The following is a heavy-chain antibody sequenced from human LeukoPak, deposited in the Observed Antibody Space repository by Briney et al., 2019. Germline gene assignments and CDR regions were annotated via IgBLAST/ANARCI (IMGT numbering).Heavy chain of an antibody. CDR2: MYYSGNS. CDR1: GGSITSYY. V-gene: IGHV4-59*01. Sequence: SETLSLTCTVSGGSITSYYWSWIRQPPGKGLEWIGCMYYSGNSYYNPSLKSRVTISVDTSKNQFSLKLSSMTAADTAVYYCASYSNSWYYFDYWGQGTLVTVSS. D-gene: IGHD6-13*01. CDR3: ASYSNSWYYFDY. J-gene: IGHJ4*02.